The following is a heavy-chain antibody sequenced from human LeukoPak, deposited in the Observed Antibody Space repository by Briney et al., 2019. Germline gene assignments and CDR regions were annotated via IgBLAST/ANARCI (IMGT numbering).Heavy chain of an antibody. D-gene: IGHD3-16*02. CDR3: AKVAGRAFGEIIVSRARYYMDV. CDR1: GFSFSSYA. CDR2: IYSGGNT. J-gene: IGHJ6*03. Sequence: GGSLRLSCAASGFSFSSYAMNWVRRAPGKGLEWVSIIYSGGNTYYEDSVKGRFTISRDNSKNTLYLQMKSLRAEDTAVYYCAKVAGRAFGEIIVSRARYYMDVWGKGTTVTVSS. V-gene: IGHV3-23*01.